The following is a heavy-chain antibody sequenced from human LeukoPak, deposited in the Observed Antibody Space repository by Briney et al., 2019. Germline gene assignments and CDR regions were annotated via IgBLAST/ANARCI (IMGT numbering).Heavy chain of an antibody. CDR2: ISYDGSNK. V-gene: IGHV3-30*03. Sequence: PGGSLRLSCAASGFTFSSYGMHWVRQAPGKGLEWVAVISYDGSNKYYADSVKGRFTISRDNSKNTLYLQMNSLRAEDTAVYYCARAYGSGSYVDYWGQGTLVTVSS. J-gene: IGHJ4*02. CDR3: ARAYGSGSYVDY. CDR1: GFTFSSYG. D-gene: IGHD3-10*01.